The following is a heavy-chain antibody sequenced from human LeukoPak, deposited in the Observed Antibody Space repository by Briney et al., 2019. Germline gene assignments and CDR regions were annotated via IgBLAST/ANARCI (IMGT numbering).Heavy chain of an antibody. CDR1: GFTFSNAW. Sequence: PGGSLRLSCAASGFTFSNAWMSWVSQAPGEGMEWVGRIKSKTDGGTTDYAAPVKGRFTISRDDLRNTLYLQMNSLKTEDTAVYYCTTWGLLEQWLVRYYYYMDVWGKGTTVTVSS. V-gene: IGHV3-15*01. D-gene: IGHD6-19*01. J-gene: IGHJ6*03. CDR3: TTWGLLEQWLVRYYYYMDV. CDR2: IKSKTDGGTT.